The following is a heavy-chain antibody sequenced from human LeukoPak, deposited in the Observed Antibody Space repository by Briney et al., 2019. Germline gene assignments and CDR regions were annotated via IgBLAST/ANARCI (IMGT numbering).Heavy chain of an antibody. CDR2: IYYSGST. J-gene: IGHJ4*02. CDR1: GGSISSGGFY. CDR3: ARDNVDYGDYGGYFDY. Sequence: SETLYLTCTVSGGSISSGGFYWSWIRQHPGKGLEWIGYIYYSGSTYYNPSLKSRVTISVDTSKNQFSLKLSSVTAADTAVYYCARDNVDYGDYGGYFDYWGQGTLVTVSS. D-gene: IGHD4-17*01. V-gene: IGHV4-31*03.